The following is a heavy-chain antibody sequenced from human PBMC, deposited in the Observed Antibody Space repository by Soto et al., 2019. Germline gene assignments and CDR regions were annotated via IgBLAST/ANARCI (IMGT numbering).Heavy chain of an antibody. J-gene: IGHJ3*02. D-gene: IGHD3-22*01. CDR1: GGSLSSGGFY. V-gene: IGHV4-31*03. CDR2: ISDSGST. Sequence: QVQLQESGPGLVKPSQTLSLTCTVSGGSLSSGGFYWNWSRQHPGKGLEWIGYISDSGSTSYNPSLRSRITVSVDTSKNDFSLKLSSVTAADTSVYYCVSWEHDSDGYYLRLDAFDIWGQGTMVTVSS. CDR3: VSWEHDSDGYYLRLDAFDI.